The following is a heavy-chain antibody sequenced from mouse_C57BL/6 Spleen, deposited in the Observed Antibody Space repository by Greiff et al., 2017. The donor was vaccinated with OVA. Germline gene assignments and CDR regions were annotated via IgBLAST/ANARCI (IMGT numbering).Heavy chain of an antibody. CDR3: TTNYDYDGGFAY. D-gene: IGHD2-4*01. J-gene: IGHJ3*01. CDR2: IDPENGDT. Sequence: VHVKQSGAELVRPGASVKLSCTASGFNIKDDYMPWVKQRPEQGLEWIGWIDPENGDTEYASKFQGKATITADTSSNTAYLQLSSLTSEDTAVYYCTTNYDYDGGFAYWGQGTLVTVSA. V-gene: IGHV14-4*01. CDR1: GFNIKDDY.